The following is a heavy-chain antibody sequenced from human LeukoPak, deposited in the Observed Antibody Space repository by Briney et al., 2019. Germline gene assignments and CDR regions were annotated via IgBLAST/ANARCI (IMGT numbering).Heavy chain of an antibody. D-gene: IGHD6-19*01. CDR2: ISSSGSTI. Sequence: GGSLRLSCAASGFTFSSYEMNWVRQAPGKGLEWVSYISSSGSTIYYADSVKGRFTISRDNSKNTLYLQMNSLRAEDTAVYYCAKVRSGWFPGYWGQGTLVTVSS. J-gene: IGHJ4*02. CDR1: GFTFSSYE. CDR3: AKVRSGWFPGY. V-gene: IGHV3-48*03.